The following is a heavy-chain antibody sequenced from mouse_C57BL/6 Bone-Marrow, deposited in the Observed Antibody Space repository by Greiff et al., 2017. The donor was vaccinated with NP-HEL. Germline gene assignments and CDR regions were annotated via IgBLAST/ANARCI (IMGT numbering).Heavy chain of an antibody. V-gene: IGHV5-16*01. CDR1: GFTFSDYY. D-gene: IGHD2-4*01. CDR2: INYDGSST. Sequence: EVMLVESEGGLVQPGSSMKLSCTASGFTFSDYYMAWVRQAPEKGLEWVANINYDGSSTYYLDSLKSRFIISRDNAKNLLYLQMRSLKSEDTATYDCAREGGLRRRTYAMDYWGQGTSVTVSS. CDR3: AREGGLRRRTYAMDY. J-gene: IGHJ4*01.